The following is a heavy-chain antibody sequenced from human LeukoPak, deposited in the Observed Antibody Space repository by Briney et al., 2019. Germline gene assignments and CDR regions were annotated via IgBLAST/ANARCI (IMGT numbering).Heavy chain of an antibody. CDR3: ARTSRGVLPYYYYMDV. CDR2: IYYSGST. Sequence: SETLSLTCTVSGASISSYYWSWIRQPPGKGLEWIGYIYYSGSTNYNPSLKSRVTISVDTSKNQFSLKLSSVTAADTAVYYCARTSRGVLPYYYYMDVWGKGTTVTVSS. J-gene: IGHJ6*03. D-gene: IGHD3-10*01. V-gene: IGHV4-59*01. CDR1: GASISSYY.